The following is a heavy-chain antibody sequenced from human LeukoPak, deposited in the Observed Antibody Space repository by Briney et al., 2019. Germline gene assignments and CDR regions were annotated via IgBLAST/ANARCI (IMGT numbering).Heavy chain of an antibody. CDR2: ITTSYYESA. Sequence: GGSLRLSCAASGFAFSNYNMNWVRQAPGKGLEWVASITTSYYESAYYADSMKGRFTISRDNAKNSLYLQMDSLRAEDTTVYYCASTYGGTTYYYYYMDIWGKGTTVTVSS. CDR1: GFAFSNYN. V-gene: IGHV3-21*01. J-gene: IGHJ6*03. CDR3: ASTYGGTTYYYYYMDI. D-gene: IGHD4-23*01.